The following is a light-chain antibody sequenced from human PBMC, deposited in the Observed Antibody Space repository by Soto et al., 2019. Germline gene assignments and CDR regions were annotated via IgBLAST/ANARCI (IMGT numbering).Light chain of an antibody. CDR2: EVT. CDR1: SSDVGSYNY. Sequence: QSALTQPPSASGSPGQSVTISCTGTSSDVGSYNYVSWYQQHSGKAPKLIIYEVTKRPSGVPDRFSGSKSDNTASLTVSGLQAEDEADYFCSSYVGSNNLIFGGGTKLTVL. J-gene: IGLJ2*01. CDR3: SSYVGSNNLI. V-gene: IGLV2-8*01.